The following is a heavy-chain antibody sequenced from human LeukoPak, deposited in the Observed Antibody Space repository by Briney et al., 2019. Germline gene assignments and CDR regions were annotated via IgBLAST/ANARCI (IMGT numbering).Heavy chain of an antibody. CDR3: AKDVLVVAGLDAFDI. J-gene: IGHJ3*02. CDR2: ISYDGSNK. V-gene: IGHV3-30*04. Sequence: GGSLRLSCAASGFTFSSYAMHWVRQAPGKGLEWVAVISYDGSNKYYADSVKGRFTISRDNSKNTLYLQMNSLRAEDTAVYYCAKDVLVVAGLDAFDIWGQGTMVTVSS. D-gene: IGHD6-19*01. CDR1: GFTFSSYA.